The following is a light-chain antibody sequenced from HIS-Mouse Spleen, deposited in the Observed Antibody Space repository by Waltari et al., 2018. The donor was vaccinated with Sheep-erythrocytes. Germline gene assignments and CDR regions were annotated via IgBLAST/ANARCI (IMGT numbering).Light chain of an antibody. CDR2: QDS. CDR1: KLGDKY. Sequence: SYELTQPPSVSVSPGQTASITCSGYKLGDKYACWYQQTPGQSPVLVIYQDSKRPSGIPERFSGSNSGNTATLTISGTQAMDEADYYCQAWDSSTAVFGGGTKLTVL. CDR3: QAWDSSTAV. V-gene: IGLV3-1*01. J-gene: IGLJ2*01.